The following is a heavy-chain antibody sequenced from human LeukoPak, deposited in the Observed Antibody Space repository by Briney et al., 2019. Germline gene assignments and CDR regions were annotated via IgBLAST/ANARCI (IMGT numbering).Heavy chain of an antibody. V-gene: IGHV3-15*01. D-gene: IGHD3-3*01. Sequence: GGSLRLSCAASGFTFSNAWVSWVRQAPGKGLEWVGRIKSKTDGGTTDYAAPVKGRFTISRDDSKNTLYLQMNSLKTEDTAVYYCTTDMYYDFWSGYDRARYYYYGMDVWGQGTTVTVSS. CDR2: IKSKTDGGTT. CDR1: GFTFSNAW. CDR3: TTDMYYDFWSGYDRARYYYYGMDV. J-gene: IGHJ6*02.